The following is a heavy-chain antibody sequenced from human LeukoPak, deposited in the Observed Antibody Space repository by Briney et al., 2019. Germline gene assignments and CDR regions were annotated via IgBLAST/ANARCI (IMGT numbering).Heavy chain of an antibody. CDR3: AGSSVIGLDY. CDR1: GGSFSGYY. CDR2: INHSGST. Sequence: SETLSLTCAVSGGSFSGYYWGWVRQPPGKGLEWIGEINHSGSTNYNPSLKSRVTISVDTSKNQFSLRLSSVTAADTAVYYCAGSSVIGLDYWGQGTLVTVSS. V-gene: IGHV4-34*01. J-gene: IGHJ4*02. D-gene: IGHD4-11*01.